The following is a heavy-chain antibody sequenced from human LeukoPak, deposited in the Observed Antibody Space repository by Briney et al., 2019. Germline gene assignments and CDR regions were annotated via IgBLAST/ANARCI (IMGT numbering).Heavy chain of an antibody. Sequence: SETLSLTCAVYGESFSGYYWSWIRQPPGKGLEWIGEIDHSGSTNSNPSLESRVTISVDTSKNQFSLKLSSVTAADTAVYYCARGHLPYYDFWSGYYSNWFDPWGQGTLVTVSS. D-gene: IGHD3-3*01. CDR2: IDHSGST. CDR3: ARGHLPYYDFWSGYYSNWFDP. CDR1: GESFSGYY. V-gene: IGHV4-34*01. J-gene: IGHJ5*02.